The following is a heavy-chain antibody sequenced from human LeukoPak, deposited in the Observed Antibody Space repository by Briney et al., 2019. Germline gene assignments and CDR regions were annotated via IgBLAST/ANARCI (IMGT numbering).Heavy chain of an antibody. CDR1: GYTFTSYA. V-gene: IGHV1-3*03. J-gene: IGHJ4*02. D-gene: IGHD2-15*01. Sequence: ASVKVSCKASGYTFTSYAMHWVRQAPGQRLEWMGWINAGNGNTKYSQEFQGRVTITRDTSASTAYMELSSLRSEDMAVYYCARGDCSGGSCYSAFDYWGQGALVTVSS. CDR2: INAGNGNT. CDR3: ARGDCSGGSCYSAFDY.